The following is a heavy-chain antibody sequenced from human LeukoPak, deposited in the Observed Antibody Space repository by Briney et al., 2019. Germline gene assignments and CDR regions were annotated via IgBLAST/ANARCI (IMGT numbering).Heavy chain of an antibody. D-gene: IGHD1/OR15-1a*01. V-gene: IGHV1-69*05. CDR1: GGTFSSYA. CDR2: VIPIFGTA. J-gene: IGHJ3*02. Sequence: SVKVSCKASGGTFSSYAISWVRQAPGQGLEWMGRVIPIFGTANYAQKFQGRVTITTDESTSTAYMELSSLRSEDTAVYYCATGPGYWNNDAFDIWGRGTMVTVSS. CDR3: ATGPGYWNNDAFDI.